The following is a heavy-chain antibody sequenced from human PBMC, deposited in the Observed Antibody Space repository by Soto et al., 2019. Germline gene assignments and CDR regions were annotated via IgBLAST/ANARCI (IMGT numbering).Heavy chain of an antibody. Sequence: EVLLLESGGGLVQPGGSLRLSCAASGFTFADYAMSWVRQAPGKGLEWVSGIIDTSGNKYYVDSVKGRFSISRDNIENKLYLHMNSLTAEDTAVYECAKEFAGYGIVDFLRRWGHGNLVPVS. CDR1: GFTFADYA. J-gene: IGHJ1*01. CDR3: AKEFAGYGIVDFLRR. CDR2: IIDTSGNK. V-gene: IGHV3-23*01. D-gene: IGHD3-22*01.